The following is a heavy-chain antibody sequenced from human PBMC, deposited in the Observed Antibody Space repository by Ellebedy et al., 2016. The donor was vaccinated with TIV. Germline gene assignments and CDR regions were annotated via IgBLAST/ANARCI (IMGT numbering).Heavy chain of an antibody. CDR1: GYTFTNYD. CDR2: MNPNSGNT. J-gene: IGHJ4*02. D-gene: IGHD4-23*01. V-gene: IGHV1-8*01. Sequence: ASVKVSCKASGYTFTNYDINWVRQATGQGLEWMGWMNPNSGNTGYAQKFQGRVTMTRNTSINTADMELSSLRSEDTAVYYCAKLTSANSPFDNWGQGTLVTVSS. CDR3: AKLTSANSPFDN.